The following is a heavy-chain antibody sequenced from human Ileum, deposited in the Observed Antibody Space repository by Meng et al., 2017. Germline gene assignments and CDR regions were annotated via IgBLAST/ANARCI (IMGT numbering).Heavy chain of an antibody. CDR3: VRNVYCSGGTCYPHFDY. V-gene: IGHV4-4*02. D-gene: IGHD2-15*01. CDR1: GGSSNSCVW. Sequence: QVQLKESGPGLGKASGTLSLTSAVSGGSSNSCVWWSWGRQAPGKGLEWIGEIYPGGSINYNPSLKSRVTISADTSKNQFSLSLDSVTAADTAVYYCVRNVYCSGGTCYPHFDYWGQGTLVTVSS. CDR2: IYPGGSI. J-gene: IGHJ4*02.